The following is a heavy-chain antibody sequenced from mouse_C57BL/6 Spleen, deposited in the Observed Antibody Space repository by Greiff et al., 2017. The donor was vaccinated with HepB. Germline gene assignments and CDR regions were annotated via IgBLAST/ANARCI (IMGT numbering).Heavy chain of an antibody. D-gene: IGHD3-2*02. CDR1: GYTFTSYW. V-gene: IGHV1-55*01. J-gene: IGHJ2*01. CDR3: ARRDSSGYVTLYFDY. Sequence: QVQLQQPGAELVKPGASVKMSCKASGYTFTSYWITWVKQRPGQGLEWIGDIYPGSGSTNYNEKFKSKATLTVDTSSSTAYMQLSSLTSEDSAVYYCARRDSSGYVTLYFDYWGQGTTLTVSS. CDR2: IYPGSGST.